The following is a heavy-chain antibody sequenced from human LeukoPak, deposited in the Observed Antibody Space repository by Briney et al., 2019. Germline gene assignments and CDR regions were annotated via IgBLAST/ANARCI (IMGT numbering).Heavy chain of an antibody. CDR2: IYPDDSDT. V-gene: IGHV5-51*01. CDR1: GYTFSSYW. J-gene: IGHJ6*03. D-gene: IGHD2-8*01. Sequence: GESLKISCKGSGYTFSSYWIGWVRQMPGKGLEWMGIIYPDDSDTRYSPSFQGQVTISADKSISTAYLQWSSLKASDTALYYCARLAYCSNDVCYSNYYYSMDVWGKGTTVTVSS. CDR3: ARLAYCSNDVCYSNYYYSMDV.